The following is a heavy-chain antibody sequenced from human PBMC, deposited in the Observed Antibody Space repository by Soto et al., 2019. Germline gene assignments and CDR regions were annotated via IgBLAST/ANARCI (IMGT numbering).Heavy chain of an antibody. V-gene: IGHV3-74*01. CDR3: ARAGSYRFDY. CDR2: INTDGSST. D-gene: IGHD3-10*01. J-gene: IGHJ4*02. CDR1: GFTFSSYW. Sequence: EVQLVESGGGLDQPGGSLRLSCTTSGFTFSSYWIHWVRQAPGEGLVWVSRINTDGSSTSYADSVKGRFTISRDNPRGTTYLHMNSLRAEDTAVYYCARAGSYRFDYWGQGTLVTVSS.